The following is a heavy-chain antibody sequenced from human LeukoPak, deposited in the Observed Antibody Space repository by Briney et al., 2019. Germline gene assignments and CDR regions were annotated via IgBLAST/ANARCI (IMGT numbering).Heavy chain of an antibody. CDR3: ARDYAGYYYYMDV. V-gene: IGHV3-21*01. Sequence: GGSLRLSCAASGFTFSSYSMNWVRQAPGKGLEWVSSISSSSSYIYCADSVKGRFTISRDNAKNSLYLQMNSLRAEDTAVYYCARDYAGYYYYMDVWGKGTTVTVSS. J-gene: IGHJ6*03. CDR1: GFTFSSYS. CDR2: ISSSSSYI. D-gene: IGHD3-16*01.